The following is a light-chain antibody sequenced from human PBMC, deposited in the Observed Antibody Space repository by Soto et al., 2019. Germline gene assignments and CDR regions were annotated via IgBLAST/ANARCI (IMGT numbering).Light chain of an antibody. CDR1: RSNIGAGYD. CDR2: GDT. Sequence: QSVLTQPPSVSGAPGQRVTISCIGSRSNIGAGYDVHWYQQLPGTAPKLLVSGDTNRPSGVPDRFSGSKSGTSASLAITGLQAEDEADYYCQSFDSNLSGWVFGEGTKLTV. J-gene: IGLJ3*02. V-gene: IGLV1-40*01. CDR3: QSFDSNLSGWV.